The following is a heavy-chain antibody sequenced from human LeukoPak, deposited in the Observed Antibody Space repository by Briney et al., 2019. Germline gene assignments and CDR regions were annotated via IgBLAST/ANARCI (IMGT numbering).Heavy chain of an antibody. V-gene: IGHV1-2*06. CDR2: INPNSGGT. D-gene: IGHD6-25*01. Sequence: GASVKVSCKASGYTFTGYYMHWVRQAPGQGLEWMGRINPNSGGTNYAQKFQGRVTMTRDTSISTAYMELSRLRSDDTAVYYCARGGSRVEKKALIDYWGQGTLVTVSS. J-gene: IGHJ4*02. CDR1: GYTFTGYY. CDR3: ARGGSRVEKKALIDY.